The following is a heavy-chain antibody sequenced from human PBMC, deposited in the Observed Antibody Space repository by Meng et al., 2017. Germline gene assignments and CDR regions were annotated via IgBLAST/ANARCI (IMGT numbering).Heavy chain of an antibody. CDR2: IKPDGTMT. V-gene: IGHV3-74*01. J-gene: IGHJ5*02. Sequence: VQLVGSGGGLVQSGGSLRLSCTASGFTFRNYWMYWVRQAPGKGLVWVSRIKPDGTMTVYADSVKGRFTISRDNAKNTLYLQMNSLRSDDTAVYYCARSDWFDPWGQGTLVTVSS. CDR1: GFTFRNYW. CDR3: ARSDWFDP.